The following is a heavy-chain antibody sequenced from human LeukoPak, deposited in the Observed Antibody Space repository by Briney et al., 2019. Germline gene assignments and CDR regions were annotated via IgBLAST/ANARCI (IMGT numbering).Heavy chain of an antibody. CDR1: GFTVSNYD. Sequence: PGGSLRLSCAASGFTVSNYDMHWVRQAAGKGLEWVSVVTTAGDTYYSGSVKGRFTISRENAKNSVYLQMNSLRAEDTAVYYCAREVSNSDWYNRFDPWGQGTLVTVSS. CDR2: VTTAGDT. D-gene: IGHD6-19*01. J-gene: IGHJ5*02. V-gene: IGHV3-13*04. CDR3: AREVSNSDWYNRFDP.